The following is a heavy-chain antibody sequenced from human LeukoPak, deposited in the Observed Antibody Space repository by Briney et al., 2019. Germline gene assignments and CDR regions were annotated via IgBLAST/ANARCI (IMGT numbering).Heavy chain of an antibody. J-gene: IGHJ6*02. V-gene: IGHV3-23*01. CDR3: AKDLRFVRGLAYYGMDV. CDR2: ISGSGGST. CDR1: GFTFGAYW. D-gene: IGHD3-10*02. Sequence: GGSLRLSCAASGFTFGAYWMNWVRQAPGKGLEWVSAISGSGGSTYYADSVKGRFTISRDNSKNTLYLQMNSLRAEDTAVYYCAKDLRFVRGLAYYGMDVWGQGTTVTVSS.